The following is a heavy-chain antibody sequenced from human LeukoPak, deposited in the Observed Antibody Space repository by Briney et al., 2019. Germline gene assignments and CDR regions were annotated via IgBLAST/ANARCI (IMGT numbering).Heavy chain of an antibody. CDR3: AKAPDGYNYWYNY. Sequence: GGSLRLSCAASGFTFSSYAVSWVRQAPGKGLEWVSAISGGGGSTYYADSVKGRFTISRDNSKNTLYLQMNSLRVEDTAVYYCAKAPDGYNYWYNYWGQGTLVTVSS. J-gene: IGHJ4*02. CDR1: GFTFSSYA. D-gene: IGHD5-24*01. V-gene: IGHV3-23*01. CDR2: ISGGGGST.